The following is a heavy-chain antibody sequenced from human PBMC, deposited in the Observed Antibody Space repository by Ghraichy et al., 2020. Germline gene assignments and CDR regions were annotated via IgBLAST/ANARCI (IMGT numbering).Heavy chain of an antibody. J-gene: IGHJ6*02. V-gene: IGHV5-51*01. CDR2: IYPGDSDT. Sequence: GESLNISCKGSGYSFTSYWIGWVRQMPGKGLEWMGIIYPGDSDTRYSPSFQGQVTISADKSISTAYLQWSSLKASDTAMYYCARRRYYYDSSGYYYYYGMDVWGQGTTVTVSS. D-gene: IGHD3-22*01. CDR3: ARRRYYYDSSGYYYYYGMDV. CDR1: GYSFTSYW.